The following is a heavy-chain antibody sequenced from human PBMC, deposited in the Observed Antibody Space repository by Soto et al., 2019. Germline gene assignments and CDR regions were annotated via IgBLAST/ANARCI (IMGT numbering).Heavy chain of an antibody. CDR2: ISGSGGST. V-gene: IGHV3-23*01. D-gene: IGHD3-10*01. CDR3: AHPITLLWFGEIPDAFDI. Sequence: PGGSLRLSCAASGFTFSSYAMSWVRQAPGKGLEWVSAISGSGGSTYYADSVKGRFTISRDNSKNTLYLQMNSLRAEDTAVYYCAHPITLLWFGEIPDAFDIWGQGTMVTVS. CDR1: GFTFSSYA. J-gene: IGHJ3*02.